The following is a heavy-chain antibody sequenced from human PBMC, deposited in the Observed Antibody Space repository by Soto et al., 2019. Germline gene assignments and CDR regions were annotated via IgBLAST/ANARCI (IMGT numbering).Heavy chain of an antibody. CDR2: ISGSGGST. CDR3: AKDHPRGDPSIQLDDY. D-gene: IGHD2-21*01. J-gene: IGHJ4*02. Sequence: EVQLLESGGGLVQPGGSLRLSCAASGFTFSSYAMSWVRQAPGKGLEWVSAISGSGGSTYYADSVKGRFTISKDNSKNTLYLQMNSLRAEDTAVYYCAKDHPRGDPSIQLDDYWGQGTLVTVSS. CDR1: GFTFSSYA. V-gene: IGHV3-23*01.